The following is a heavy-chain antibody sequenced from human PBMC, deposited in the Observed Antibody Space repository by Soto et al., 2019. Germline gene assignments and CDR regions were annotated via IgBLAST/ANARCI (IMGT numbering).Heavy chain of an antibody. CDR2: IIPIFATV. CDR1: GGSFSNYA. D-gene: IGHD2-2*01. CDR3: ARVDPMHAEYVQE. J-gene: IGHJ1*01. V-gene: IGHV1-69*12. Sequence: QVQLVQSGAEVKKPGSSVKVSCKASGGSFSNYAINWVRQAPGQGLEWMGGIIPIFATVNYAQKFQGRVKITGDEAASTAYMGLSTIRCEDTAVDYCARVDPMHAEYVQEWGQGTLVTVSS.